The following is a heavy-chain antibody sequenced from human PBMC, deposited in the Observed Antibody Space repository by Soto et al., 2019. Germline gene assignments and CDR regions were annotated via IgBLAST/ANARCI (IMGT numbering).Heavy chain of an antibody. CDR2: INPSGGST. Sequence: QVQLVQSGAEVKQPGASVKVSCKASGYTFTSYYMHWVRQAPGQGLEWMGIINPSGGSTTYAQKFQDRVSMTSDTSTSTVYMYLSSLRSDDTAVYYCARVPSRSKTDAWLFSHDAFGMWGQGTKVTVSS. D-gene: IGHD3-22*01. CDR3: ARVPSRSKTDAWLFSHDAFGM. CDR1: GYTFTSYY. J-gene: IGHJ3*02. V-gene: IGHV1-46*01.